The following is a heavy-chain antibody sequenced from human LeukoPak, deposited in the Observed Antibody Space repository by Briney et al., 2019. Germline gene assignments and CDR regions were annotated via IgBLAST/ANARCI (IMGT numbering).Heavy chain of an antibody. J-gene: IGHJ6*03. CDR3: AKIPTAARHYYYYMDV. CDR1: GFSFSNSD. V-gene: IGHV3-13*01. Sequence: GGSLRLSCAASGFSFSNSDMHWVRQATGKGLEWVSAIGAGADTYYADSVKGRFTISRDNSKNTLYLQMNSLRAEDTAVYYCAKIPTAARHYYYYMDVWGKGTTVTVSS. D-gene: IGHD6-6*01. CDR2: IGAGADT.